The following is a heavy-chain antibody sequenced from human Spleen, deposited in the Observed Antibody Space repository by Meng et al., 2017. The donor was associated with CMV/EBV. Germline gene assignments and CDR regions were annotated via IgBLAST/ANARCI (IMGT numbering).Heavy chain of an antibody. CDR1: GFTFSNYE. Sequence: GGSLRLSCAGSGFTFSNYEMNWVRQAPGKGLEWVSYISSSGSTIYYADSVKGRFTISRDNAKNSLYLQMNSLRAEDTAVYYCARDSAGLELLDYWGQGTLVTVSS. V-gene: IGHV3-48*03. J-gene: IGHJ4*02. CDR2: ISSSGSTI. CDR3: ARDSAGLELLDY. D-gene: IGHD2-15*01.